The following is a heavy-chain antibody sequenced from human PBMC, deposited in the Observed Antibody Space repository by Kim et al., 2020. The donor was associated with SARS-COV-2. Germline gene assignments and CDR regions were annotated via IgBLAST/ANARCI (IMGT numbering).Heavy chain of an antibody. CDR2: IKTDGSTT. D-gene: IGHD6-13*01. Sequence: GGSLRLSCAASRFTFSSYWMHWVRQAPGKGLVWVSRIKTDGSTTTYADSVKGRFTISRDNAKNTLYLQMNSLSVEDTAVYYCARGGSNTWRAPFDSWGKG. V-gene: IGHV3-74*01. J-gene: IGHJ3*02. CDR1: RFTFSSYW. CDR3: ARGGSNTWRAPFDS.